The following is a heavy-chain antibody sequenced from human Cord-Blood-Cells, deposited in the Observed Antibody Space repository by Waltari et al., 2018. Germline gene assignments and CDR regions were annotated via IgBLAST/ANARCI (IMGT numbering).Heavy chain of an antibody. J-gene: IGHJ3*02. CDR1: GYTFTGYY. V-gene: IGHV1-2*02. D-gene: IGHD1-7*01. CDR2: INPNSGGT. Sequence: QVQLVLSGAEVQKPGASATASCKASGYTFTGYYLPWVRQAPGQGLEWMGWINPNSGGTNYAQKFQGRVTMTRDTSISTAYMELSRLRSDDTAVYYCARVRNYAFDIWGQGTMVTVSS. CDR3: ARVRNYAFDI.